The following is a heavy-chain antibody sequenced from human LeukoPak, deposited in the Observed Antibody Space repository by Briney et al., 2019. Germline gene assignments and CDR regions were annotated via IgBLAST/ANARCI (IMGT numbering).Heavy chain of an antibody. CDR2: KSGAGRD. Sequence: SETLSLTCTVSGVSIRTYYWSWLRQPPGKGLEWIGYKSGAGRDLYNPSLKSRITISVDASENQFSLSLRSVTAADTAMYYCARTTRVTPDGRAEYFEDWGQGTLVIVSS. CDR1: GVSIRTYY. D-gene: IGHD4-11*01. J-gene: IGHJ1*01. V-gene: IGHV4-59*03. CDR3: ARTTRVTPDGRAEYFED.